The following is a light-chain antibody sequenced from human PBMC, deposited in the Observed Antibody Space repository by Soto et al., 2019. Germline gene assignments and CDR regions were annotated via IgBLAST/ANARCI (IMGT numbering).Light chain of an antibody. V-gene: IGKV1-39*01. CDR1: QSISNY. Sequence: DIHMTQSPSSLSASVGARVPITCRARQSISNYLNWYQQKPGKAPNLLIYIASNLHSGVPSRFSGSGSGTDFTLTINSLQPEDFATYYCQQLNSFPLTFGGGTKVDIK. J-gene: IGKJ4*01. CDR3: QQLNSFPLT. CDR2: IAS.